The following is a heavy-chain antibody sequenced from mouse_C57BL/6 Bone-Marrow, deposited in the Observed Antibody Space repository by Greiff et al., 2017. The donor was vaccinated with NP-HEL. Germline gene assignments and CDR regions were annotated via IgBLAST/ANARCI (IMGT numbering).Heavy chain of an antibody. V-gene: IGHV5-4*01. Sequence: EVQVVESGGGLVKPGGSLKLSCAASGFTFSSYAMSWVRQTPEKRLEWVATISDGGSYTYYPDNVKGRFTISRDNAKNNLYLQMSHLKSEDTAMYYCARGRYYYAHWYFDVWGTGTTVTVSS. J-gene: IGHJ1*03. D-gene: IGHD1-1*01. CDR3: ARGRYYYAHWYFDV. CDR2: ISDGGSYT. CDR1: GFTFSSYA.